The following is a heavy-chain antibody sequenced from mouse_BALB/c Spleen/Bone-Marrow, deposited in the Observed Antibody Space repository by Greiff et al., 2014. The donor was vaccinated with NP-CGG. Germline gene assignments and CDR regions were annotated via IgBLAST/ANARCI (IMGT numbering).Heavy chain of an antibody. Sequence: EVKLMESGGGLVQPGGSLKLSCAASGFTFSSYGMSWVRQTPDKRLELVATINNNDGNTYYPDSVKGRFTISRDSAKNTLYLQMSSLKSEDTAMYYCARDNYGSRFDYWGQGTTLTVSS. CDR1: GFTFSSYG. J-gene: IGHJ2*01. CDR2: INNNDGNT. D-gene: IGHD1-1*01. CDR3: ARDNYGSRFDY. V-gene: IGHV5-6-3*01.